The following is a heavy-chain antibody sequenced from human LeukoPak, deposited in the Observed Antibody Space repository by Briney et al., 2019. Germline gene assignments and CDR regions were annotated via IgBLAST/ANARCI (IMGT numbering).Heavy chain of an antibody. J-gene: IGHJ6*03. CDR1: GFTVSSNY. D-gene: IGHD3-10*01. CDR2: IYSGGST. Sequence: PGGSLRLSCAASGFTVSSNYMSWVRQAPGKGLEWVSVIYSGGSTYYADSVKGRFTIFRDNSKNTLYLQMNSLRAEDTAVYYCARNPPTTYYYGSGSRTNYYYYYMDVWGKGTTVTISS. CDR3: ARNPPTTYYYGSGSRTNYYYYYMDV. V-gene: IGHV3-53*01.